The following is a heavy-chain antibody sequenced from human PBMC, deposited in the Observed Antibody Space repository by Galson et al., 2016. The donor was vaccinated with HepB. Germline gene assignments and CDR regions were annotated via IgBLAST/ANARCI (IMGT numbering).Heavy chain of an antibody. CDR2: MNHSGNT. V-gene: IGHV4-34*01. CDR1: GGSFNNHY. CDR3: ASQEMATIHFDY. Sequence: ETLSLTCAVYGGSFNNHYWSWIRQPPGKGLEWIGEMNHSGNTNYNPSLKRRVTISPDRSKNQFSLKLTSVTAADTAVYYCASQEMATIHFDYWGQGTLVTVSS. J-gene: IGHJ4*02. D-gene: IGHD5-24*01.